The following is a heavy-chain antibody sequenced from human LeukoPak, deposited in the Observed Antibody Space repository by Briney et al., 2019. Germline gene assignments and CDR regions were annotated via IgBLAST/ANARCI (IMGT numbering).Heavy chain of an antibody. CDR2: INPNNFGT. J-gene: IGHJ3*01. D-gene: IGHD1-1*01. Sequence: ASVKVSCKASGYSFTGYYIHWVRLAPGQGLEWMGWINPNNFGTDYAQRFQGRVTMSRDTSINTAYMDLSSLRSDDTAVYYCVGAGNRGSILYAFDGWGQGTMVSVSS. CDR1: GYSFTGYY. CDR3: VGAGNRGSILYAFDG. V-gene: IGHV1-2*02.